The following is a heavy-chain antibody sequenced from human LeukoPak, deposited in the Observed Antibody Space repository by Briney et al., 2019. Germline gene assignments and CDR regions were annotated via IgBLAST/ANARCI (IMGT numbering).Heavy chain of an antibody. CDR1: GGSISSSNW. V-gene: IGHV4-4*02. CDR2: IYHSGST. J-gene: IGHJ4*02. CDR3: TTIAAAGTSFTYFDY. Sequence: SGTLSLTCAVSGGSISSSNWWSWVRPPPGKGLEWIGEIYHSGSTNYNPSLKSRVTISVDKSKNQFSLKLSSVTAADTAVYYCTTIAAAGTSFTYFDYWGQGTLVTVSS. D-gene: IGHD6-13*01.